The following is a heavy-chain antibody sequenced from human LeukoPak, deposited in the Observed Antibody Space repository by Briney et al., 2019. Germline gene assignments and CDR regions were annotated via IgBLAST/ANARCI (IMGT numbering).Heavy chain of an antibody. CDR3: ARENELLWFGELHYYFDY. Sequence: ASVKVSCKASGYTFTGYYMHWVRQAPGQGLEWMGWINPNSGGTNYAQKFQGRVTMTRDRSISTAYMELSRLRSDDTAVYYCARENELLWFGELHYYFDYWGQGTLVTVSS. D-gene: IGHD3-10*01. V-gene: IGHV1-2*02. J-gene: IGHJ4*02. CDR2: INPNSGGT. CDR1: GYTFTGYY.